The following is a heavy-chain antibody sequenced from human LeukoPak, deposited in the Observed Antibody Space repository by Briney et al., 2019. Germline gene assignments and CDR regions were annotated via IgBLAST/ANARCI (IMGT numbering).Heavy chain of an antibody. V-gene: IGHV4-34*01. J-gene: IGHJ5*02. CDR3: ARGHGTTMIVVVKDNNWFDP. D-gene: IGHD3-22*01. Sequence: PSETLSLTCAVYGGSFSGYYWSWIRQPPGKGLEWIGEINHSGSTNYNPSLKSRVTISVDTSKNQFSLKLSSVTAADTAVYYCARGHGTTMIVVVKDNNWFDPWGQGTLVTVSS. CDR1: GGSFSGYY. CDR2: INHSGST.